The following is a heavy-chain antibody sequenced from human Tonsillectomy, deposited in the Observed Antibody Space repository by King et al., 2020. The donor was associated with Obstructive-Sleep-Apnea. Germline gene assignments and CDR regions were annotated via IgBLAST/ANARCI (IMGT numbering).Heavy chain of an antibody. Sequence: VQLVESGSQLKKPGASVKVSCKASEYSFSNYAMNWVRQAPGQGLEWMGWINTNTGNPAYAHGFTGPFVFSLDTSVSTAYLQISSLNAEDTALNFCARRSSGNLVVVPADNFHHGMDGWGQGTTVTVSS. V-gene: IGHV7-4-1*02. CDR3: ARRSSGNLVVVPADNFHHGMDG. CDR1: EYSFSNYA. CDR2: INTNTGNP. D-gene: IGHD2-2*01. J-gene: IGHJ6*02.